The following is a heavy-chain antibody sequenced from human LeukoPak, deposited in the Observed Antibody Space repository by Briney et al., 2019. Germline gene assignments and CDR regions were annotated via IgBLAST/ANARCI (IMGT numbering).Heavy chain of an antibody. CDR1: GFIFTNYA. Sequence: GGSLRLSCAASGFIFTNYAMHWVRQAPGKGLEWVSTIGGSGITTFYADSVKGRFTISRDNSKNAVFLQVNSLRGEDMAIYYCARGASSWEYTTFDVWGQGTTVTDSS. J-gene: IGHJ3*01. D-gene: IGHD6-13*01. CDR2: IGGSGITT. V-gene: IGHV3-23*01. CDR3: ARGASSWEYTTFDV.